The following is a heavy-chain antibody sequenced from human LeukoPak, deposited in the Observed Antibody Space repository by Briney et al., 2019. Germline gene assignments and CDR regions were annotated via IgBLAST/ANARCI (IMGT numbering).Heavy chain of an antibody. CDR1: GFTFDDYA. Sequence: GGSLRLSCAASGFTFDDYAMHWVRQAPGKGLEWVSGISWNSGDIGYADSVKGRFTISRDNAKNSLYLQMNSLRAEDTALYYCAKSLSWGFDSWGQGTLVTVSS. V-gene: IGHV3-9*01. CDR2: ISWNSGDI. CDR3: AKSLSWGFDS. J-gene: IGHJ4*02. D-gene: IGHD7-27*01.